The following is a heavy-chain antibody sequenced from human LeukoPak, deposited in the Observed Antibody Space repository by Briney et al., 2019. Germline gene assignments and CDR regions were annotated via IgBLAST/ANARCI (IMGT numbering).Heavy chain of an antibody. CDR2: INYRWST. Sequence: PSETLSLTCTVSGGSMSSYYWNWIREPPGKGLEWIAYINYRWSTNYNPSLKSRVTISADTSKNQFSLKLTSVTAADTAVYYCASGSHNWFDPWGQGTLVTVSS. V-gene: IGHV4-59*01. CDR1: GGSMSSYY. CDR3: ASGSHNWFDP. J-gene: IGHJ5*02.